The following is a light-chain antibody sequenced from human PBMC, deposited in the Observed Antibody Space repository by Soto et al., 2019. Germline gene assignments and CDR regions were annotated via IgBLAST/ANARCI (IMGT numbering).Light chain of an antibody. CDR3: QQYGSSGT. V-gene: IGKV3-20*01. Sequence: EIVLTQSPDTLSLSPGERATLSCRASQSVTSNLAWYQQTPGQAPRLLISDATTRATGIPDRFSGSGSGTDFTLTISRLEPEDFAVYYCQQYGSSGTFGQGTKVDIK. CDR1: QSVTSN. CDR2: DAT. J-gene: IGKJ1*01.